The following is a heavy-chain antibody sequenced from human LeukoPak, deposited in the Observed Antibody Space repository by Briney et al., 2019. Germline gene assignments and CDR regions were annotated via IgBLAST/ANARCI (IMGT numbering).Heavy chain of an antibody. Sequence: PGGSLRLSCAASAFTFSSYSMNWVRQAPGKGLEWVSSISSSGTYIYYADSVKGRFTISRDNAKSSLYLQMNSLRVEDTAVYYCARVPPSSGWYIFDNWGQETLVTVSS. V-gene: IGHV3-21*01. CDR1: AFTFSSYS. D-gene: IGHD6-19*01. CDR2: ISSSGTYI. J-gene: IGHJ4*02. CDR3: ARVPPSSGWYIFDN.